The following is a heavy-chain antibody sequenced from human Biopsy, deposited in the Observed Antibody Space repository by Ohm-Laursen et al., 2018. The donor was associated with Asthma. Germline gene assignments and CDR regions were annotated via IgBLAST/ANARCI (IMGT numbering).Heavy chain of an antibody. V-gene: IGHV3-7*01. D-gene: IGHD3-3*02. Sequence: SLRLSCAAFGFTFGDYWMSWVRQVPGKGLEWVANIKHDGTEKNHVDSLKGRFTISRDNAKNSLYLQMNSLRAEDTAVYYCARTFHLWSPYHAEHYQLWGQGTLVTVSS. CDR3: ARTFHLWSPYHAEHYQL. J-gene: IGHJ1*01. CDR2: IKHDGTEK. CDR1: GFTFGDYW.